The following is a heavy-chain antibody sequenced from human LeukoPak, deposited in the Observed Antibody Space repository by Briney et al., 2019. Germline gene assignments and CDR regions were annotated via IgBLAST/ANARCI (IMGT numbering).Heavy chain of an antibody. Sequence: GGSLRLSCAASGFTFNDFAMTWVRQTPGKGLEWVSSIGDAGTYYADSVKGRFTISRDNSKNMLYLQLNSLRAGDTAMYYCAKNLGPFDVRGQGTMVTVSS. J-gene: IGHJ3*01. CDR3: AKNLGPFDV. CDR1: GFTFNDFA. D-gene: IGHD3-16*01. CDR2: IGDAGT. V-gene: IGHV3-23*01.